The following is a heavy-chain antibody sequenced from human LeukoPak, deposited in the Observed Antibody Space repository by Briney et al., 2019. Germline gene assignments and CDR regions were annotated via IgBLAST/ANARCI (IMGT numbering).Heavy chain of an antibody. J-gene: IGHJ3*02. CDR3: ARTPGGYYYDSSGYYYPAAFDI. CDR1: GGSISSYY. Sequence: SETLSLTCTVSGGSISSYYWSWIRQPPGKGLEWIGYIYYSGSTNYNPSLKSRVTISVDTSKNQFSLKLSSVTAADTAVYYCARTPGGYYYDSSGYYYPAAFDIWGQGTMVTVSS. CDR2: IYYSGST. D-gene: IGHD3-22*01. V-gene: IGHV4-59*08.